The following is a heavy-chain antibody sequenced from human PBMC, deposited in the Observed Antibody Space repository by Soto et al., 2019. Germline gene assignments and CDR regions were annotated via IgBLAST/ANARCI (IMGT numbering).Heavy chain of an antibody. Sequence: GGSLRLSCAASGFTFSNAWMSWVRQAPGKGLEWVGRIKSKTDGRTTDYAAPVKGRFTISRDDSKNTLYLQMNSLKTEDTAVYYCTTRDIAFDIWGQGTMVTVSS. CDR2: IKSKTDGRTT. V-gene: IGHV3-15*01. CDR1: GFTFSNAW. J-gene: IGHJ3*02. CDR3: TTRDIAFDI. D-gene: IGHD2-15*01.